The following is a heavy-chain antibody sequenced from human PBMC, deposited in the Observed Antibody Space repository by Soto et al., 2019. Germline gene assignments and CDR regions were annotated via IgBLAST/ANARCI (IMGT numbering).Heavy chain of an antibody. D-gene: IGHD6-6*01. J-gene: IGHJ4*02. CDR3: ARVGSSIATRPFDY. Sequence: SETLSLTCTVSGGSISSGDYYWSWIRQPPGKGLEWIGYIHNSGSTYHNPSLKSRVTISVDTSKNQFSLKLSSVTAADTAVYYCARVGSSIATRPFDYRGQRTLVTGSS. CDR2: IHNSGST. V-gene: IGHV4-30-4*01. CDR1: GGSISSGDYY.